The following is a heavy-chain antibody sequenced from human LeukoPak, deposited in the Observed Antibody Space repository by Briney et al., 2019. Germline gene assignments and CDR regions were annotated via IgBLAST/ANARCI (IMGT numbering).Heavy chain of an antibody. CDR3: ARDPHPLWFGELSWFDP. D-gene: IGHD3-10*01. Sequence: SVKVSCKASGGTFSSYAISWVRQAPGQGREWMGRIIPILGIANYAQKFQCRVTITADKSTSTAYMELSSLRSEDTAVYYCARDPHPLWFGELSWFDPWGQGTLVTVSS. CDR1: GGTFSSYA. V-gene: IGHV1-69*04. J-gene: IGHJ5*02. CDR2: IIPILGIA.